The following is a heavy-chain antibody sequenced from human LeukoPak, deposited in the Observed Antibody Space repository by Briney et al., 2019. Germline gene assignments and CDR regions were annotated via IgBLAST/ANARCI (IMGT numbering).Heavy chain of an antibody. J-gene: IGHJ4*02. D-gene: IGHD3-10*01. CDR2: ISGSGGST. CDR1: GFTFSSYA. V-gene: IGHV3-23*01. CDR3: AKRLTFGYYYGSGSYYNEFDY. Sequence: GGSLRLSCAASGFTFSSYAMSWVRQAPGKGLEWVPAISGSGGSTYYADSVKGRFTISRDNSKNTLYLQMNSLRAEDTAVYYCAKRLTFGYYYGSGSYYNEFDYWGQGTLVTVSS.